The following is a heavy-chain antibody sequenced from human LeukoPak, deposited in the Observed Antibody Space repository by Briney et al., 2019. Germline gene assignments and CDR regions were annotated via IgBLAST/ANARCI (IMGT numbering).Heavy chain of an antibody. J-gene: IGHJ4*02. D-gene: IGHD4-17*01. CDR1: GGSISNGGYS. V-gene: IGHV4-30-2*01. CDR3: ARQTYGDYSFDY. Sequence: SETLSLTCTVSGGSISNGGYSWSWIRQPTGKGLEWIGYVYHSGSTYYNASLESRVTISIDRSNNQFSLKLSSVTAADTAVYYCARQTYGDYSFDYWGQGTLVTVSS. CDR2: VYHSGST.